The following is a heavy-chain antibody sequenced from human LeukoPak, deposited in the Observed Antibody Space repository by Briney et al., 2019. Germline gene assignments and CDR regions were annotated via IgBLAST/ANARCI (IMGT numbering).Heavy chain of an antibody. V-gene: IGHV4-59*01. CDR3: ARDLGFCGGDCYSHNWFDP. D-gene: IGHD2-21*02. J-gene: IGHJ5*02. CDR2: IYYSGST. Sequence: SETLSLTCTVSGGSISSYYWSWIRQPPGKGLEWIGYIYYSGSTNYNPSLKSRVTISVETSKNQFSLKLSSVTAADTAVYYCARDLGFCGGDCYSHNWFDPWGQGTLVTVSS. CDR1: GGSISSYY.